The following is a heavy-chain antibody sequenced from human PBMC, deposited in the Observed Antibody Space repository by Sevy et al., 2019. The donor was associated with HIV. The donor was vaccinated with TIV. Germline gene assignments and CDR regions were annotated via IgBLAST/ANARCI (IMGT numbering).Heavy chain of an antibody. CDR2: ISGSGGST. J-gene: IGHJ3*02. CDR3: AKDDRIAVAGLIAFDI. CDR1: GFTFSSYA. Sequence: GGSLRLSCAASGFTFSSYAMSWVRQAPGKGLEWVSAISGSGGSTYYADSVKGRFTISRDNSKNTLYLQMNSLRAEDTAVYYCAKDDRIAVAGLIAFDIWGQGTMVIVSS. D-gene: IGHD6-19*01. V-gene: IGHV3-23*01.